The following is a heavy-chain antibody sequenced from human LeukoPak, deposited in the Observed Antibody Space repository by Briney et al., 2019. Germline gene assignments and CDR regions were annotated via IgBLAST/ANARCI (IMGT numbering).Heavy chain of an antibody. CDR2: IRSKANTYAI. CDR3: ASPNDCGDQFYFDF. CDR1: GFTFISSA. D-gene: IGHD4-17*01. V-gene: IGHV3-73*01. J-gene: IGHJ4*02. Sequence: GGSLRLSFATSGFTFISSAMHWVRQASGKGLEGVGHIRSKANTYAITYAASVKGRFTTSRDDTKNTGYLKMSSMKSEDTAVYYCASPNDCGDQFYFDFWGQGTLVTVSS.